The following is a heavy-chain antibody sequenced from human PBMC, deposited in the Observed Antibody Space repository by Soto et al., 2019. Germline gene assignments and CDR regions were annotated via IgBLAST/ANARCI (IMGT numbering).Heavy chain of an antibody. CDR2: SSSNGGSR. CDR3: VKVGSGWYGAGY. Sequence: PGESPRLSCSASGFTFSSYAMHWVRQAPGKGLEYVSASSSNGGSRYYAESVKGRGTITRNNSTDTLYLQLSSLRAEDTGVYYCVKVGSGWYGAGYWRQGTLVTGSS. CDR1: GFTFSSYA. J-gene: IGHJ4*02. D-gene: IGHD6-19*01. V-gene: IGHV3-64D*06.